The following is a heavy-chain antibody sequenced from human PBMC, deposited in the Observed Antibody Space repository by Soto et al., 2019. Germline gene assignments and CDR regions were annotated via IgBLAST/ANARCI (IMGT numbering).Heavy chain of an antibody. CDR3: ARGEVPDFWSGYYIGYYGMDV. J-gene: IGHJ6*02. V-gene: IGHV3-30*03. Sequence: GGSLRLSCAASGFTFSSYGMHWVRQAPGKGLEWVAVISYDGSNKYYADSVKGRFTISRDNSKNTLYLQMNSLRAEDTAVYYCARGEVPDFWSGYYIGYYGMDVWGQGTTVTVSS. CDR2: ISYDGSNK. D-gene: IGHD3-3*01. CDR1: GFTFSSYG.